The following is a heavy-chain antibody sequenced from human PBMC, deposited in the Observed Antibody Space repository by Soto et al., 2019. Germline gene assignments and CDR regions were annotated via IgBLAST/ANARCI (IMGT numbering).Heavy chain of an antibody. CDR2: IYYRGST. D-gene: IGHD6-19*01. V-gene: IGHV4-59*01. J-gene: IGHJ6*02. CDR3: ARERGSGWSGMDV. Sequence: PSETLSLTCTVSGGSISSYYWRWIRQPPGKGLEWIGYIYYRGSTNYNPSLKSRVTISVDTSKNQFSLKLSSVTAADTAVYYCARERGSGWSGMDVGGQGTTVTVSS. CDR1: GGSISSYY.